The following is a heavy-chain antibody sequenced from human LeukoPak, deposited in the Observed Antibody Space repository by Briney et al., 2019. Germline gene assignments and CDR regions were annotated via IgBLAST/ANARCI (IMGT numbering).Heavy chain of an antibody. V-gene: IGHV4-34*01. Sequence: SETLSFNSAVYAGSFSGYYWSWIRQPPGMGLEWIGEINRSGSTNYNPSLKSRVTISVDTSKSQFSLRLSSVTAADTAVYYCARDADNSGPRPDYYYYYYMDIWGKGTTVTISS. D-gene: IGHD3-22*01. J-gene: IGHJ6*03. CDR3: ARDADNSGPRPDYYYYYYMDI. CDR1: AGSFSGYY. CDR2: INRSGST.